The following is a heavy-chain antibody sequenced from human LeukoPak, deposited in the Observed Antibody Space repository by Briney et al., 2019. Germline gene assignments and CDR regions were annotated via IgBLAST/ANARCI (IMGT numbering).Heavy chain of an antibody. Sequence: PGGSLRLSCAASGFTVSSNYMSWVRQAPGKGLEWVSVIYSSGTTYYADSVKGRFTISRDNSKNTLYLQMNSLRAEDTAIYYRGKEFSNSWLFWGQGTLVTVSS. V-gene: IGHV3-53*01. J-gene: IGHJ4*02. CDR1: GFTVSSNY. CDR3: GKEFSNSWLF. CDR2: IYSSGTT. D-gene: IGHD6-13*01.